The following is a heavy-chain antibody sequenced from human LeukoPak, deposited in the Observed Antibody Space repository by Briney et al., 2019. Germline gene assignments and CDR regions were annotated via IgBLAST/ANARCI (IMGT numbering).Heavy chain of an antibody. CDR1: GFTFSSYA. CDR3: AKDLTMIVVVSVDY. V-gene: IGHV3-23*01. D-gene: IGHD3-22*01. Sequence: GGSLRLSCAASGFTFSSYAMSWVRQAPGKGLEWVSAISGSGGSTYYADPVKGRFTISRDNSKNTLYLQMNSLRAEDTAVYYCAKDLTMIVVVSVDYWGQGTLVTVSS. CDR2: ISGSGGST. J-gene: IGHJ4*02.